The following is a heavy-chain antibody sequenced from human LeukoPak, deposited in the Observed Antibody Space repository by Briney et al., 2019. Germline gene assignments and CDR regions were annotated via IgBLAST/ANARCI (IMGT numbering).Heavy chain of an antibody. CDR3: TRASGGNPYNY. J-gene: IGHJ4*02. CDR2: IYPGDSDT. CDR1: GYSLTNYW. V-gene: IGHV5-51*01. Sequence: GESLKISCKGSGYSLTNYWIAWVRQMPGKGLERMGVIYPGDSDTRYSPSFQGQVTISADKSISTAYLQWSSLKASDSAMYYCTRASGGNPYNYWGQGTLVTVSS. D-gene: IGHD2-15*01.